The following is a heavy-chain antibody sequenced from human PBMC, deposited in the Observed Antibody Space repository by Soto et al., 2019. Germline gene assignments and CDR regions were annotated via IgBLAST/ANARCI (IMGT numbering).Heavy chain of an antibody. Sequence: SETLSLTCGVYGGSFRNYYWIWVRQPPGKGMEWIGEVNHSGEATYNPSLQSRVSISLDTSNNHFSLKLSSVIAADTAVYYCARDRNSGSRPDAFDIWGQGTMVTVSS. CDR2: VNHSGEA. D-gene: IGHD1-26*01. V-gene: IGHV4-34*01. J-gene: IGHJ3*02. CDR3: ARDRNSGSRPDAFDI. CDR1: GGSFRNYY.